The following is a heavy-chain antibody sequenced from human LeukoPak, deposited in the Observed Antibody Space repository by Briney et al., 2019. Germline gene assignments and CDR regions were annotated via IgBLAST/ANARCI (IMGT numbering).Heavy chain of an antibody. CDR2: IYYSGST. CDR3: GYARGSGSPLLFDP. D-gene: IGHD3-10*01. Sequence: PSETLSLTCTVSGGSISSGDYYWSWIRQPPGKGLEWIGYIYYSGSTYYNPSLKSRVTISVDTSKNQFSLKLSSVTAADTAVYYCGYARGSGSPLLFDPWGQGTLVTVSS. CDR1: GGSISSGDYY. J-gene: IGHJ5*02. V-gene: IGHV4-30-4*02.